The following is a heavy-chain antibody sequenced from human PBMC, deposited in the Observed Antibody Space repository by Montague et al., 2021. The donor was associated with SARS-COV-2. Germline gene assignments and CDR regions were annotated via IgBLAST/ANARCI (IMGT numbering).Heavy chain of an antibody. D-gene: IGHD4-23*01. Sequence: SETLSLTCSVSGDSVNRNNRSWVRQPPGKGLEWLGYIFYSGSTYNPSLNSRVTMSLDTSKNHFSLNLISVTAADTAVYYCAKASRGYGGDFDSWGQGTLVIVSS. CDR3: AKASRGYGGDFDS. J-gene: IGHJ4*02. CDR1: GDSVNRNN. V-gene: IGHV4-59*02. CDR2: IFYSGST.